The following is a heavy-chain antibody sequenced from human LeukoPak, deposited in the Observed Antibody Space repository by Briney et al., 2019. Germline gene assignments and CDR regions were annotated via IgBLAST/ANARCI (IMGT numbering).Heavy chain of an antibody. V-gene: IGHV3-74*01. Sequence: GGSLRLSCAASGFTFSSYWMHWVRQAPGKGLVWVSRINSDGSSTIYADSVKGRFTISRDNAKHTLYLQMNSLRAEDTAVYYCARAGRSSSGYYTSFDYWGQGTLVTVSS. CDR1: GFTFSSYW. CDR3: ARAGRSSSGYYTSFDY. CDR2: INSDGSST. J-gene: IGHJ4*02. D-gene: IGHD3-22*01.